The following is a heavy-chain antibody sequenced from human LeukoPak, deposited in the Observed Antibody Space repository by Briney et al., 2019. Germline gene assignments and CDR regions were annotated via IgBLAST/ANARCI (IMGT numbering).Heavy chain of an antibody. CDR2: IRGDGRAT. CDR1: GFIFTDYW. Sequence: GGSMRLSCAASGFIFTDYWMHWVRQAPGKELVWVARIRGDGRATTYADSVKGRFTISRDNAMNTVFLQMKSLRVEDTAVYYCAKKSVPNTPPTFDYWGQGTLVTVSS. D-gene: IGHD4-11*01. CDR3: AKKSVPNTPPTFDY. J-gene: IGHJ4*02. V-gene: IGHV3-74*03.